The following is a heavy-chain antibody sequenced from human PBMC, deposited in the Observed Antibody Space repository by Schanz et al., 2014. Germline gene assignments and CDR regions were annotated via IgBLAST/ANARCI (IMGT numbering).Heavy chain of an antibody. J-gene: IGHJ4*02. CDR1: GFTFSNHA. D-gene: IGHD3-9*01. CDR3: AKHVRSLTGNDY. CDR2: IGGSGDST. Sequence: VQLVDSGGGLVQPGGSLRLSCAASGFTFSNHALSWVRQAPGKGLEWVSGIGGSGDSTHYADSVKGRFIISRDNSKNTLYLQVNSLRAEDTAVYYCAKHVRSLTGNDYWGQGTLVTVSS. V-gene: IGHV3-23*04.